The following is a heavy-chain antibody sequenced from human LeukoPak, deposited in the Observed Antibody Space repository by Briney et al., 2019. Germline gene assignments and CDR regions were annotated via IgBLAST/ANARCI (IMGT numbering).Heavy chain of an antibody. CDR3: ARGYYDSSGYSPFDY. J-gene: IGHJ4*02. V-gene: IGHV1-8*01. CDR2: MNPNSGNT. D-gene: IGHD3-22*01. CDR1: GYTFTSYD. Sequence: ASVKVSCKASGYTFTSYDINWVRQATGQGLEWRGWMNPNSGNTGYAQKFQGRVTMTRNTSISTAYMELSSLRSQDTAVYYCARGYYDSSGYSPFDYWGQGTLVTVSS.